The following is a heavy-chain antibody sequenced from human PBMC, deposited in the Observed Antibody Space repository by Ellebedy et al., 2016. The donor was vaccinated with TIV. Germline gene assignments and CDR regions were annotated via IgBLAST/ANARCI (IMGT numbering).Heavy chain of an antibody. CDR3: ANGGYSYGIDY. J-gene: IGHJ4*02. CDR1: GFTFSSYG. CDR2: ISYDGSNK. V-gene: IGHV3-30*18. Sequence: GGSLRLSXAASGFTFSSYGMHWVRQAPGKGLEWVAVISYDGSNKYYADSVKGRFTISRDNSKNTLYLQMNSLRAEDTAVYYCANGGYSYGIDYWGQGTLVTVSS. D-gene: IGHD5-18*01.